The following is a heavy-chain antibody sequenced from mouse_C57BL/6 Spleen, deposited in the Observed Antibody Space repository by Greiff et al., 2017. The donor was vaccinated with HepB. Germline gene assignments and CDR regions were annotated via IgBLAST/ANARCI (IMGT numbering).Heavy chain of an antibody. Sequence: QVQLQQSGAELVKPGASVKLSCKASGYTFTSYWMQWVKQRPGQGLEWIGEIDPSDSYTNYNQKFKGKATLTVDTSSSTAYMQLSSLTSEDSAVYYCARRGDMDYWGQGTSVTVSS. J-gene: IGHJ4*01. CDR2: IDPSDSYT. V-gene: IGHV1-50*01. CDR1: GYTFTSYW. CDR3: ARRGDMDY.